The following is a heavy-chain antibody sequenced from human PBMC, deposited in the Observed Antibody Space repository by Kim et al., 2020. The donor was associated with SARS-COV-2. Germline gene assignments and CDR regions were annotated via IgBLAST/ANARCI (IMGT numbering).Heavy chain of an antibody. CDR2: IYPGDSDT. Sequence: GESLKISCKGSGYSFTSYWIGWVRQMPGKGLEWMGIIYPGDSDTRYSPSFQGQVTISADKSISTAYLQWSSLKASDTAMYYCARAPGVRLRYFDWLLSGNYYYGMDVWGQGTTVTVSS. CDR3: ARAPGVRLRYFDWLLSGNYYYGMDV. D-gene: IGHD3-9*01. V-gene: IGHV5-51*01. J-gene: IGHJ6*02. CDR1: GYSFTSYW.